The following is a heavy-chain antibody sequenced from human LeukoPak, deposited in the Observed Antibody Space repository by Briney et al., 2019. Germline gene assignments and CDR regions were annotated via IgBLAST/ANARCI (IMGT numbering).Heavy chain of an antibody. J-gene: IGHJ4*02. CDR1: GFTFSSSV. V-gene: IGHV3-23*01. CDR2: ISASGGST. Sequence: PGGSLRLSCAASGFTFSSSVMSCVRQVPGKGLEWVSGISASGGSTNYADSVRGRFTISRDNSKNTLYLKMNSLRAEDTAVYYCAKRYCSSTSCYFDYWGQGTLVTVSS. D-gene: IGHD2-2*01. CDR3: AKRYCSSTSCYFDY.